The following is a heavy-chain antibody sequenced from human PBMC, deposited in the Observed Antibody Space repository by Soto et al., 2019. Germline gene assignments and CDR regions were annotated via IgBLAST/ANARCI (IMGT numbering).Heavy chain of an antibody. CDR1: GWSMNYYY. CDR2: VSHTGST. J-gene: IGHJ5*02. D-gene: IGHD3-22*01. CDR3: ARYSPPKKAYDSNPGWFDP. Sequence: SETLSLTCSVSGWSMNYYYLTWIWQSPGKGLEWIGSVSHTGSTTYSPSLKSRVVISLDTSRNQFSLTLSSVTAADTAVYFCARYSPPKKAYDSNPGWFDPWGQGTLVTVSS. V-gene: IGHV4-59*03.